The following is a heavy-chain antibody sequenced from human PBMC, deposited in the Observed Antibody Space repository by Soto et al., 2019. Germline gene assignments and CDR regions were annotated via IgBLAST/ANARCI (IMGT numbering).Heavy chain of an antibody. CDR1: GFPFSSYW. D-gene: IGHD3-3*01. CDR3: ARVYSDFWSGTPDAFDT. CDR2: IKQDGSEK. J-gene: IGHJ3*02. V-gene: IGHV3-7*01. Sequence: PGGSLRLSCAACGFPFSSYWMSWVRPATGKGLEWVANIKQDGSEKYYVDSVKGRFTISRDNAKNSLYLQMNSLRAEDTAVYYCARVYSDFWSGTPDAFDTWGQGTMVTVSS.